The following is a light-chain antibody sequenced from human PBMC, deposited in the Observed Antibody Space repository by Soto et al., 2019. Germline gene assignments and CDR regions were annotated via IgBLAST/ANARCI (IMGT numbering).Light chain of an antibody. J-gene: IGLJ1*01. CDR3: SSYTSRGV. Sequence: QSALTQPASVSGSPGQSITISCTGTSSDIGGHNYVSWYQHHPGEAPKLIIYEVSDRPSGVFPRFSGSKSGNTASLTISGLQAEDEADYYCSSYTSRGVFGPGTKVTVL. CDR1: SSDIGGHNY. V-gene: IGLV2-14*01. CDR2: EVS.